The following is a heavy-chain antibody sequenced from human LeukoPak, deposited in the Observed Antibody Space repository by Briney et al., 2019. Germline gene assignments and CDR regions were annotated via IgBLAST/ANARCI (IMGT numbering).Heavy chain of an antibody. Sequence: GASVKVSCKASGYTFTGYYMHWVRQAPGQGLEWMGWINPNSGGTNYAHKFQGRVTMTRDTSISTAYMELSRLRSDDTAVYYCARDLRTISYGSGSSRGYWGQGTLVTVSS. CDR1: GYTFTGYY. J-gene: IGHJ4*02. V-gene: IGHV1-2*07. CDR2: INPNSGGT. CDR3: ARDLRTISYGSGSSRGY. D-gene: IGHD3-10*01.